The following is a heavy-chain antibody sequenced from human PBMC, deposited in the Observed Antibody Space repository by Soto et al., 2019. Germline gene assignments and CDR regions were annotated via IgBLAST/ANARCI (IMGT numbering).Heavy chain of an antibody. V-gene: IGHV4-34*01. Sequence: SETMSLTCAVYGGSFSGYYWSWIRQPPGKGLEWIGEINHSGSTNYNPSLKSRVTISVDTSKNQFSLKLSSVTAADTAVYYCARKYYDFWSGHYRERSQYLQHWGQGTLVTVSS. D-gene: IGHD3-3*01. CDR1: GGSFSGYY. CDR2: INHSGST. CDR3: ARKYYDFWSGHYRERSQYLQH. J-gene: IGHJ1*01.